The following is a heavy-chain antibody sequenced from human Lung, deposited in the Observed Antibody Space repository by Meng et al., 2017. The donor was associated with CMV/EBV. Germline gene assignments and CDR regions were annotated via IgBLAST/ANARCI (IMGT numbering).Heavy chain of an antibody. CDR3: AKENYDSSGDDAFDI. Sequence: LXCTVSGGSISSSSYYWGWIRQPPGKGLEWIGSIYYSGSTYYNPSLKSRVTISVDTSKNQFSLKLSSVTAADTAVYYCAKENYDSSGDDAFDIWGQGTXV. CDR2: IYYSGST. J-gene: IGHJ3*02. CDR1: GGSISSSSYY. V-gene: IGHV4-39*07. D-gene: IGHD3-22*01.